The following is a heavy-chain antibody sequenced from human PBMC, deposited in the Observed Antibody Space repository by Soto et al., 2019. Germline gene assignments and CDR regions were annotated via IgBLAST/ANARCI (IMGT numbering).Heavy chain of an antibody. CDR3: AKDQVIAAAGSFDF. CDR1: GFSFSNYA. D-gene: IGHD6-25*01. CDR2: ISGGGGAT. Sequence: EVQLLESGGGLVQPGGSLRLSCAASGFSFSNYAMSWVRQAPGKGLEWVSGISGGGGATYYTDSVKARFTISRDNYKNMHYLKMNSLRAEETAVYYCAKDQVIAAAGSFDFWGQGTLVTVSS. J-gene: IGHJ4*02. V-gene: IGHV3-23*01.